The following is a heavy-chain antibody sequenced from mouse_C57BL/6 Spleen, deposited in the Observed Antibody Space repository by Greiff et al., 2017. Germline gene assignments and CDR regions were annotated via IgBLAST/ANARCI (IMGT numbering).Heavy chain of an antibody. J-gene: IGHJ1*03. CDR3: ARGTVDWYFDV. CDR2: IDPEDGET. V-gene: IGHV14-2*01. CDR1: GFNIKDYY. Sequence: VHVKQSGAELVKPGASVKLSCTASGFNIKDYYMHWVKQRTEQGLEWIGRIDPEDGETKYAPKFQGKATITADTSSNTAYLQLSSLTSEDTAVHYCARGTVDWYFDVWGTGTTVTVSS. D-gene: IGHD1-1*01.